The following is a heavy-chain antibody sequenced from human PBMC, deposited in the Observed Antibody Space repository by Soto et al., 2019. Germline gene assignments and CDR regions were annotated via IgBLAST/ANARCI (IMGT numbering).Heavy chain of an antibody. CDR3: ARPIAAAGTGRDY. CDR2: INHSGST. V-gene: IGHV4-34*01. CDR1: GGSFSGYY. D-gene: IGHD6-13*01. J-gene: IGHJ4*02. Sequence: SETQSLTCAVYGGSFSGYYWRWIRQPPGKGLEWIGEINHSGSTNYNPSLKSRVTISVDTSKNQFSLKLSSVTAADTAVYYCARPIAAAGTGRDYWGQGTLVTVS.